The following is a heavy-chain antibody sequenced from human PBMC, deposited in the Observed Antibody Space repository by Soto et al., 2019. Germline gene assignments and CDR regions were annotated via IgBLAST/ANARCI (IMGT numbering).Heavy chain of an antibody. Sequence: EVQLVESGGGLAQPGGSLRLSCAAYAFTFSRHWMHWVRQAPGKGLIWVSRINSDGSATTYADSVKGRFTISRDNAKNTLYLQVSSLRAEDTAVYYCARDGYSGYDYNSRYFDYWGQGTLLTVSS. CDR2: INSDGSAT. CDR1: AFTFSRHW. D-gene: IGHD5-12*01. CDR3: ARDGYSGYDYNSRYFDY. V-gene: IGHV3-74*01. J-gene: IGHJ4*02.